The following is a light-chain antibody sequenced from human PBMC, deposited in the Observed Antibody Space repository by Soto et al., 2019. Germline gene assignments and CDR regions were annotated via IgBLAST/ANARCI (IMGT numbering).Light chain of an antibody. CDR1: QSVSSY. V-gene: IGKV3-11*01. CDR3: QHRSVWPLT. CDR2: DAS. Sequence: EIVLTQSPATLSLSPGERATLSCRASQSVSSYLAWYQQTPGQAPRLLIYDASNRATGIPARFSGSESGTDFTLTISSLEPEDFAVYYCQHRSVWPLTFGGGTKVEIK. J-gene: IGKJ4*01.